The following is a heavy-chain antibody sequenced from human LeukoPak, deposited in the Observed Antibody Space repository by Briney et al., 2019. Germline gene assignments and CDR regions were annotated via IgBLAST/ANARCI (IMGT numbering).Heavy chain of an antibody. D-gene: IGHD2-15*01. J-gene: IGHJ4*02. CDR1: GYTFTGYY. Sequence: GASVEVSCKSSGYTFTGYYMHWVRQAPGQGLEWMGLINPNSGGTNYAQKFQGRVNMTRDTSISTAYMELSRLRSDDTAVYYCARELRYCSGGSCHLVFFDYWGQGTLVTVSS. CDR3: ARELRYCSGGSCHLVFFDY. CDR2: INPNSGGT. V-gene: IGHV1-2*02.